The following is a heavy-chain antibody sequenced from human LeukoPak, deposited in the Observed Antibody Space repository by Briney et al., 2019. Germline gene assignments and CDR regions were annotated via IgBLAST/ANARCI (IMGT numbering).Heavy chain of an antibody. CDR1: GFTFSTYW. D-gene: IGHD2-15*01. V-gene: IGHV3-74*01. Sequence: GGSLRLSCAASGFTFSTYWMHWVRQVPGKGLVWVSRINSDGTSISYADSVKGRFTISRDNAKNTLYLQLDSLRAEDTAVYSFARGSYSFDSWGHGTLVTVSS. J-gene: IGHJ4*01. CDR3: ARGSYSFDS. CDR2: INSDGTSI.